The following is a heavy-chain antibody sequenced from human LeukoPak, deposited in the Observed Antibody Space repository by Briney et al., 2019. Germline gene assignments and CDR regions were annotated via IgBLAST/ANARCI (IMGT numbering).Heavy chain of an antibody. CDR2: ISGSGGST. J-gene: IGHJ4*02. V-gene: IGHV3-23*01. Sequence: PGGSLRLSCAASEFTFSSYAMSWVRQAPGKGLEWVSAISGSGGSTYYADSVKGRFTISRDNSKNTLYLQMNSLRAEDTAVYYCATQVGEYYYDSSGYFLYYFDYWGQGTLVTVSS. CDR1: EFTFSSYA. CDR3: ATQVGEYYYDSSGYFLYYFDY. D-gene: IGHD3-22*01.